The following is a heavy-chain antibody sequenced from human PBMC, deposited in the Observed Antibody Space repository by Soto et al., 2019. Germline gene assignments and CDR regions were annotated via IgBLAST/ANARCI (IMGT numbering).Heavy chain of an antibody. J-gene: IGHJ4*02. CDR1: GGSLSSRGSY. V-gene: IGHV4-61*05. CDR3: ARHYSGYLFGY. CDR2: IYYSGST. Sequence: SETLSLTCTVSGGSLSSRGSYWGWIRQPPGKGLEWIGYIYYSGSTNYNPSLKSRVTISVDTSKNQFSLKLSSVTAADTAVYYCARHYSGYLFGYWGQGTLVTVSS. D-gene: IGHD5-12*01.